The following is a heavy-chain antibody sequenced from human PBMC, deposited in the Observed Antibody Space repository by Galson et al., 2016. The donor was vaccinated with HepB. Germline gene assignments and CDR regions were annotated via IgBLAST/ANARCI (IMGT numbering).Heavy chain of an antibody. D-gene: IGHD3-10*01. CDR3: ARGGREVRGVIFEGSPDKYYYYGMDV. CDR1: GFTFSSYG. J-gene: IGHJ6*02. Sequence: SLRLSCAASGFTFSSYGMHWVRQAPGKGLEWVAVIWYDGSKKYYADYVKGRFTISRDNSKNTLYLQMNSLRAEDTAVDYCARGGREVRGVIFEGSPDKYYYYGMDVWGQGTTVTVSS. V-gene: IGHV3-33*01. CDR2: IWYDGSKK.